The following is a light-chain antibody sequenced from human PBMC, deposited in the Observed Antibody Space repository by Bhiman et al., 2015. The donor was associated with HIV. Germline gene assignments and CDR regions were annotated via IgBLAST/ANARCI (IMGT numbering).Light chain of an antibody. Sequence: SYELTQPPSVSVSPGQTASVTCSGDKLGDQYASWYQQKPGQSPVLIIYQDNRRPSGIPERFSGSNSGNTATLTIAGTQTMDEADYYCQAWDSSTGGYVFGTGTKVTVL. V-gene: IGLV3-1*01. CDR1: KLGDQY. CDR3: QAWDSSTGGYV. CDR2: QDN. J-gene: IGLJ1*01.